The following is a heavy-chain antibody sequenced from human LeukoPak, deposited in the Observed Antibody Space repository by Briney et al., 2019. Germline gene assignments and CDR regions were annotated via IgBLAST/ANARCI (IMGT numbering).Heavy chain of an antibody. D-gene: IGHD1-1*01. J-gene: IGHJ4*02. CDR2: IYYSGST. V-gene: IGHV4-59*01. CDR1: GGSISSYY. Sequence: SETLSLTCTVSGGSISSYYWSWIRQPPGKGLEWIGYIYYSGSTNYNASLKSRVTISPDTSKNRFSLKLSSVTAADTAVYYCARDSGPGVLFYWGQGTLVTVSS. CDR3: ARDSGPGVLFY.